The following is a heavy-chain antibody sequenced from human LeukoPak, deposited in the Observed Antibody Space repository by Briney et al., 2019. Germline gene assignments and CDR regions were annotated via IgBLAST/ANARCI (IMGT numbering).Heavy chain of an antibody. Sequence: PSETLSLTCTVSGGSISSSSYYWGWIRQPPGKGLEGIGSIYYIGSTYYNPSLKSRVTISVDTSKNQFSLKLSSVTAADTAVYYCARQDGGYYYYYYMDVWGKGTTVTVSS. V-gene: IGHV4-39*01. CDR3: ARQDGGYYYYYYMDV. CDR2: IYYIGST. J-gene: IGHJ6*03. CDR1: GGSISSSSYY.